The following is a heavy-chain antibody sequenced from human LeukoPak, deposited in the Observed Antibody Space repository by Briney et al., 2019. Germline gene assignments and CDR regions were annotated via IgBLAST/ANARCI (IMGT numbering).Heavy chain of an antibody. Sequence: GGSLRLSCAASGFTVSSNYMSWVRQAPGKGLEWVSVIYSGGSTYYADSVKGRFTISRGNSKNTLYLQMNSLRAEDTAVYYCARGRRYCSSTSCYNAFDIWGQGTMVTVSS. CDR2: IYSGGST. J-gene: IGHJ3*02. CDR3: ARGRRYCSSTSCYNAFDI. D-gene: IGHD2-2*02. CDR1: GFTVSSNY. V-gene: IGHV3-66*01.